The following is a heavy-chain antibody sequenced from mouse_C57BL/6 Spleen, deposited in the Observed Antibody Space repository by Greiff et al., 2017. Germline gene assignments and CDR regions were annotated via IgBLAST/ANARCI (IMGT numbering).Heavy chain of an antibody. CDR2: IYPGDGDT. Sequence: VQGVESGPELVKPGASVKISCKASGYAFSSSWMNWVKQRPGKGLEWIGRIYPGDGDTNYNGKFKGKATLTADKSSSTAYMQLSSLTSADSAVYFCARAQRYFDVWGTGTTVTVSS. J-gene: IGHJ1*03. V-gene: IGHV1-82*01. CDR1: GYAFSSSW. CDR3: ARAQRYFDV.